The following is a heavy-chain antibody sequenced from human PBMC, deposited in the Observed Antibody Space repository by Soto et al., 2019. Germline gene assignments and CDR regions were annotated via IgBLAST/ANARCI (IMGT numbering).Heavy chain of an antibody. V-gene: IGHV1-2*04. J-gene: IGHJ3*02. CDR2: INPNSGGT. CDR3: ARVIAESKQQLVRGAFDI. CDR1: GYTFTGYY. D-gene: IGHD6-13*01. Sequence: ASVKVSCKASGYTFTGYYMHWVRQAPGQGLEWMGWINPNSGGTNYAQKFQGWVTMTRDTSISTAYMELSRLRSDDTAVYYCARVIAESKQQLVRGAFDIWGQGTMVTVSS.